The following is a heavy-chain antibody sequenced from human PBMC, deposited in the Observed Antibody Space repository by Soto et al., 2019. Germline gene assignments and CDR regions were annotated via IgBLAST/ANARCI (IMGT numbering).Heavy chain of an antibody. CDR1: GGSISSGNYY. D-gene: IGHD3-10*01. Sequence: SETLSLTCTVSGGSISSGNYYWSWIRQPPGKGLEWIGFMSYSGSTSYNASLKSRVTISVDTSKNQFSLKLSSVTAADTAVYYCARGDPLLWFGEKVYYGMDVWGQGTTVTVSS. V-gene: IGHV4-30-4*02. J-gene: IGHJ6*02. CDR3: ARGDPLLWFGEKVYYGMDV. CDR2: MSYSGST.